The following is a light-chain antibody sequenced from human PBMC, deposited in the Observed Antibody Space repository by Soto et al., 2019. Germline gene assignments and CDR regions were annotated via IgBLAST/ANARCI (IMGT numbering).Light chain of an antibody. Sequence: LNQPASVSGSPGQSITISCTGTSSDIGGYNMVSWYQQHPRKAPKLMIYEVTNRPSGISDRFSASKSGNTASLTISGLQAEDEGDYYCSSYTRAKTYVFGTGTKVTV. V-gene: IGLV2-14*01. J-gene: IGLJ1*01. CDR3: SSYTRAKTYV. CDR2: EVT. CDR1: SSDIGGYNM.